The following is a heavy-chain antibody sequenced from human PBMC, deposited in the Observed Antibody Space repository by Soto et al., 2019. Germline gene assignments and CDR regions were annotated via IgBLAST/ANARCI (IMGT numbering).Heavy chain of an antibody. D-gene: IGHD6-13*01. Sequence: GGSLRLSCAASGFTFSSYGMHWVRQAPGKGLEWVAVISYDGSNKYYADSVKGRFTISRDNSKNTLYLQMNSLRAEDTAVYYCAKGGYSSSWNLGREGYWGQGTLVTVSS. CDR2: ISYDGSNK. CDR1: GFTFSSYG. CDR3: AKGGYSSSWNLGREGY. J-gene: IGHJ4*02. V-gene: IGHV3-30*18.